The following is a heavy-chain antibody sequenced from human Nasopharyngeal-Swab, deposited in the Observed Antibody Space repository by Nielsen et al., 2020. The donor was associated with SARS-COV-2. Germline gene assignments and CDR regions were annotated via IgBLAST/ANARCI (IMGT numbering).Heavy chain of an antibody. J-gene: IGHJ4*02. CDR1: GFTFSDYY. V-gene: IGHV3-11*04. Sequence: GESLKISCAASGFTFSDYYMSWIRQAPGKGLEWVSDISSSGSTIYYADSVKGRFTISRDNAKNSLYLQMNSLRAEDTAVYYCARASTYYYDSSGPYWGQGTLVTVSS. D-gene: IGHD3-22*01. CDR3: ARASTYYYDSSGPY. CDR2: ISSSGSTI.